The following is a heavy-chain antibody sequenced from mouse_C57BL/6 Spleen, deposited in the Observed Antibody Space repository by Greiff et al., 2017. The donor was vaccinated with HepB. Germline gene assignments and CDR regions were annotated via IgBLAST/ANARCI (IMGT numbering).Heavy chain of an antibody. CDR3: ARWDGSSFFDY. CDR2: IYPSDSET. Sequence: QVQLQQPGAELVRPGSSVKLSCKASGYTFTSYWMDWVKQRPGQGLEWIGNIYPSDSETHYNQKFKDKATLTVDKSSSTAYMQLSSLTSEDSAVYYCARWDGSSFFDYWGQGTTLTVSS. V-gene: IGHV1-61*01. D-gene: IGHD1-1*01. CDR1: GYTFTSYW. J-gene: IGHJ2*01.